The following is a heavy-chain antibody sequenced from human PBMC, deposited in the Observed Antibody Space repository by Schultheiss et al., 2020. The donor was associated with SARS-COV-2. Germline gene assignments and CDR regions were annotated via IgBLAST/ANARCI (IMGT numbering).Heavy chain of an antibody. CDR1: GGSISSSSYY. CDR2: IYYSGST. D-gene: IGHD2-21*02. CDR3: AREPYCGGDCYSGWFDP. Sequence: SETLSLTCTVSGGSISSSSYYWSWIRQPPGKGLEWIGYIYYSGSTYYNPSLKSRVTISVDTSKNQFSLKLSSVTAADTAVYYCAREPYCGGDCYSGWFDPWGQGTLVTVSS. J-gene: IGHJ5*02. V-gene: IGHV4-31*03.